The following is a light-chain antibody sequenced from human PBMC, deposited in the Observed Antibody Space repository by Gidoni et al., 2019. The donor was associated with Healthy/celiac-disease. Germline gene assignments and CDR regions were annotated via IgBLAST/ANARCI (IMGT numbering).Light chain of an antibody. CDR2: QDS. J-gene: IGLJ2*01. V-gene: IGLV3-1*01. Sequence: SYELTLPPSVSVSPGQTASITCSGDKLGDKYACWYQQKPGQSHVLVIYQDSKRPSGIPERFSGSNSGNTATLTISGTQAMDEADYYCQAWDSSVVFGGGTKLTVL. CDR3: QAWDSSVV. CDR1: KLGDKY.